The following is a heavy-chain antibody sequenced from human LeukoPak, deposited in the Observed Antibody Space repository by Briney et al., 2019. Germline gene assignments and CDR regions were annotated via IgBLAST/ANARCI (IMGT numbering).Heavy chain of an antibody. Sequence: PSETLSLTCAVYGGSFSGYYWSWIRQPPGKGLEWIGEINHSGSTNYNPSLKSRVTISVDTSKNQFSLKLSSVTAADTAVYYCARAEYYYGLGSYLGIDYWGQGTLVTVSP. CDR2: INHSGST. V-gene: IGHV4-34*01. CDR3: ARAEYYYGLGSYLGIDY. D-gene: IGHD3-10*01. J-gene: IGHJ4*02. CDR1: GGSFSGYY.